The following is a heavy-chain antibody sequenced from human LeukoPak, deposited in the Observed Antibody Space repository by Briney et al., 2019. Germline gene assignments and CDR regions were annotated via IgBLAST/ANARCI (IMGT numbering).Heavy chain of an antibody. CDR1: GFTFSGYA. J-gene: IGHJ4*02. CDR3: AKDIYYDSSGYRGYFDC. Sequence: PGTSLRLSCAASGFTFSGYAMHWVRQAPGKGLEWVAVMSYDGSSKYYVDSVKGRFTVSRDNSKNTLYLQMNSLRAEDTAVYYCAKDIYYDSSGYRGYFDCWGQGTLVTVSS. V-gene: IGHV3-30*18. CDR2: MSYDGSSK. D-gene: IGHD3-22*01.